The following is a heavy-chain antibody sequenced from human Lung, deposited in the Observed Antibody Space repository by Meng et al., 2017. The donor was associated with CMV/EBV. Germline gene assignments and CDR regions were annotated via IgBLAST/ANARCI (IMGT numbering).Heavy chain of an antibody. Sequence: SXTXSLXCTVSGASISSNYWSWSRRPPGKGLEYIGSISSTGYLEYSPSLKGRVTISLDTSKNHFSLKLTSVTAADTAMYYCAGPDDKGSSPHDPFDIWGQGXMVTVSS. J-gene: IGHJ3*02. CDR2: ISSTGYL. CDR1: GASISSNY. V-gene: IGHV4-59*01. D-gene: IGHD1-1*01. CDR3: AGPDDKGSSPHDPFDI.